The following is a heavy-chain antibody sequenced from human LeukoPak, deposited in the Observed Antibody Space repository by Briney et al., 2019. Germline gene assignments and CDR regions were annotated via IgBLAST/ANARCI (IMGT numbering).Heavy chain of an antibody. CDR1: GYTFTGYD. V-gene: IGHV1-18*01. CDR2: ISVYNGNT. CDR3: ARRQFITSDFDY. J-gene: IGHJ4*02. D-gene: IGHD3-10*01. Sequence: ASVKVSCKASGYTFTGYDISWLRQAPGQGLEWMGWISVYNGNTNYAQRLQGRVTMTTDTSTSTAYMELRSLRSDDTAVYYCARRQFITSDFDYWGQGTLVTVSS.